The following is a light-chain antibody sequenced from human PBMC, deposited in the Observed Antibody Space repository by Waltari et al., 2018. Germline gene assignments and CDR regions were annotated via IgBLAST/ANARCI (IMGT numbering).Light chain of an antibody. CDR1: SPNIGAGYD. CDR3: QSYDSSLSGWV. J-gene: IGLJ3*02. Sequence: QSVLTQPPSVSGAPGQRGTTSCTGSSPNIGAGYDVPWYQQLPDTAPNTPTYGHSNRPSGVPDRFSGSKSGTSASLAITGLQAEDEADYYCQSYDSSLSGWVFGGGTKLTVL. V-gene: IGLV1-40*01. CDR2: GHS.